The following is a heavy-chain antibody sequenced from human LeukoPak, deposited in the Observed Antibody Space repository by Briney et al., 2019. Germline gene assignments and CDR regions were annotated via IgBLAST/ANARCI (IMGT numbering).Heavy chain of an antibody. Sequence: SETLSLSCAVYGGSFSGYYWSRIRQPPGKGLEWIGEINHSGSTNYNPSLMSRVTISVDTSKNQCSLKLSSVTGADTAVYYCARGPRLSMVRGVITYYYYYYYMDVWGKGTTVTVSS. D-gene: IGHD3-10*01. CDR1: GGSFSGYY. J-gene: IGHJ6*03. V-gene: IGHV4-34*01. CDR2: INHSGST. CDR3: ARGPRLSMVRGVITYYYYYYYMDV.